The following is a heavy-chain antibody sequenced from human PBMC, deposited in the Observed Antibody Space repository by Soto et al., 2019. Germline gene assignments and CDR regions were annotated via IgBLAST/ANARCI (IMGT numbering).Heavy chain of an antibody. Sequence: GSLRLSCAASGFTFSSYAISWDRQTPGKGLEWVSVISGSGDFTYYADSVKGRFTISRDNPKNTIYLQMNSLRAEDTAVYYCAKGFYGSGSYYNDRAFDSWGQGTLVTVSS. J-gene: IGHJ4*02. CDR2: ISGSGDFT. CDR1: GFTFSSYA. CDR3: AKGFYGSGSYYNDRAFDS. V-gene: IGHV3-23*01. D-gene: IGHD3-10*01.